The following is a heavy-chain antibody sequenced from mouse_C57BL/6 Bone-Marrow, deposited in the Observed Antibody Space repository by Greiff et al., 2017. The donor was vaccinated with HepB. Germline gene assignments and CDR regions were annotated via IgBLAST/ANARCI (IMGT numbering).Heavy chain of an antibody. V-gene: IGHV5-12*01. CDR2: ISNGGGST. D-gene: IGHD2-3*01. CDR3: ARQDDGYYWFAY. J-gene: IGHJ3*01. Sequence: EVQRVESGGGLVQPGGSLKLSCAASGFTFSDYYMYWVRQTPEKRLEWVAYISNGGGSTYYPDTVKGRFTISRDNAKNTLYLQMSRLKSEDTAMYYCARQDDGYYWFAYWGQGTLVTVSA. CDR1: GFTFSDYY.